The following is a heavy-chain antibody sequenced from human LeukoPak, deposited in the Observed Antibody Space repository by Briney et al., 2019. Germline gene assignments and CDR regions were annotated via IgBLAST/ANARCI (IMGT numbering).Heavy chain of an antibody. D-gene: IGHD6-13*01. CDR2: FDPEDGET. Sequence: VSVKVSCKVSGYTLTELSMHWVRQAPGKGLEWMGGFDPEDGETIYAQKFQGRVTMTEDTSTDTAYMELSSLRSEDTAVYYCATDLPVGSSSWPPVTALDYWGQGTLVTVSS. CDR3: ATDLPVGSSSWPPVTALDY. CDR1: GYTLTELS. V-gene: IGHV1-24*01. J-gene: IGHJ4*02.